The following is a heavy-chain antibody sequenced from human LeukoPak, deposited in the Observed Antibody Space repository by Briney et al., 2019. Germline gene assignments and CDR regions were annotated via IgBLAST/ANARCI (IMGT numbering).Heavy chain of an antibody. D-gene: IGHD3-22*01. Sequence: PVRSLRLSCAASGFTISYYTVHWVRQAPGKGLEWVALISYDAKNIWYAASVKGRFTISRDTSVNTLYLQMNSLKTEDTAVYYCARDSSGPAFWGQGTLVTVSS. CDR3: ARDSSGPAF. V-gene: IGHV3-30*04. CDR1: GFTISYYT. J-gene: IGHJ4*02. CDR2: ISYDAKNI.